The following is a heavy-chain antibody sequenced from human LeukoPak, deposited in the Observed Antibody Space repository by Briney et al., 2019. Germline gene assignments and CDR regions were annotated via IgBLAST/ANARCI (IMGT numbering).Heavy chain of an antibody. Sequence: GASVKVSCKASGYTFTSYDINWVRQATGQGLEWMGWMNPNSGNTGYAQKFQGRVTMTRNTSISTAYMELSSLRSEDTAVYYCARPLGYYYYYYGMDVWGQGTTVTVSS. CDR1: GYTFTSYD. CDR3: ARPLGYYYYYYGMDV. D-gene: IGHD3-16*01. J-gene: IGHJ6*02. V-gene: IGHV1-8*01. CDR2: MNPNSGNT.